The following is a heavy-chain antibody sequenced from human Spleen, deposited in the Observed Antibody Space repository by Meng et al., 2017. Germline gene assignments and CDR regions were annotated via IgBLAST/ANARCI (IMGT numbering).Heavy chain of an antibody. CDR2: IYTCGST. Sequence: GESLKISCAASGFTVSSNYMCWVRQAPGKGLEWVSLIYTCGSTYYADSVKGRFTISRDDSKNTLYLQMNSLRVDDTAVYYCARAKPASSSWNYYGMDVWGQGTTVTVSS. CDR1: GFTVSSNY. D-gene: IGHD6-13*01. V-gene: IGHV3-53*01. J-gene: IGHJ6*02. CDR3: ARAKPASSSWNYYGMDV.